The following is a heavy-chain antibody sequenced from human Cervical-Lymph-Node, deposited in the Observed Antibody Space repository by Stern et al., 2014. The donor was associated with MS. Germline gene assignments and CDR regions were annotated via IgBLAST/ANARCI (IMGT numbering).Heavy chain of an antibody. D-gene: IGHD1-26*01. J-gene: IGHJ6*02. CDR2: VFYSGRT. V-gene: IGHV4-31*03. CDR3: AREWRSAHYYALDV. Sequence: QVQLVQSGPGLVKPSQALSLTCTVSGDSLNSAGYYWTWIRQHPGKGLEWIGNVFYSGRTHYNPSLKSRVTISLDTSKRQFSLRLTSITVADTAMYFCAREWRSAHYYALDVWGQGTTVTVSS. CDR1: GDSLNSAGYY.